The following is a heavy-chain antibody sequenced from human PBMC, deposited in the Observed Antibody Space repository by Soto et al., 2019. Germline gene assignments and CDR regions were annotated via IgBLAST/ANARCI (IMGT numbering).Heavy chain of an antibody. CDR3: ARAESGWLRLGGLDYYYYMDV. D-gene: IGHD5-12*01. J-gene: IGHJ6*03. CDR2: ISAYNGNT. Sequence: ASVKVSCKASGYTFTSYGISWVRQAPGQGLEWMGWISAYNGNTNYAQKLQGRVTMTTDTSTSTAYMELRSLRSDDTAVYYCARAESGWLRLGGLDYYYYMDVWGKGTTVTVSS. V-gene: IGHV1-18*01. CDR1: GYTFTSYG.